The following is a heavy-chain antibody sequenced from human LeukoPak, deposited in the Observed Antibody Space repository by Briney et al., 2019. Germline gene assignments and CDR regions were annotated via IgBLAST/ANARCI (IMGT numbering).Heavy chain of an antibody. Sequence: SVKVSCRTSGHSITNFAIHWVRQAPGQRLEWMGWINAANGNAEYSQRFQDRVTITRDTSASTAYLELSSLRSEDTAVYYCARMTTGKFDYWGQGTLVTVSS. CDR3: ARMTTGKFDY. D-gene: IGHD3-10*01. V-gene: IGHV1-3*01. CDR1: GHSITNFA. J-gene: IGHJ4*02. CDR2: INAANGNA.